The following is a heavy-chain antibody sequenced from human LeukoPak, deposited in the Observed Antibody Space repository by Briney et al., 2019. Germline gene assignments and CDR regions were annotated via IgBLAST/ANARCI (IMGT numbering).Heavy chain of an antibody. D-gene: IGHD2-15*01. CDR2: ISAYNGNT. CDR3: ARDGYCSGGSRYSRYFDL. Sequence: ASVKVSCKASGYTFTSYGISWVRQAPGQGLEWMGWISAYNGNTNYAQKLQGRVTMTTDTSTSTAYMELSSLRSEDTAVYYCARDGYCSGGSRYSRYFDLWGRGTLVTVSS. V-gene: IGHV1-18*01. J-gene: IGHJ2*01. CDR1: GYTFTSYG.